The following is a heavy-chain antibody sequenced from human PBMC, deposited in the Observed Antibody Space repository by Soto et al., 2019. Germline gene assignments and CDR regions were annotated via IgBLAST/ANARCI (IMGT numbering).Heavy chain of an antibody. V-gene: IGHV3-15*01. D-gene: IGHD3-10*01. Sequence: GGSLRLSCAASGFTFSNAWMSWVRQAPGKGLEWVGRIKSKTDGGTTDYATPVKGRFTISRDDSKNTLYLQMNSLKTEDTAVYYCTTGSTMVRGVIITWYYYYGMDVWGQGTTVTVSS. CDR2: IKSKTDGGTT. CDR1: GFTFSNAW. J-gene: IGHJ6*02. CDR3: TTGSTMVRGVIITWYYYYGMDV.